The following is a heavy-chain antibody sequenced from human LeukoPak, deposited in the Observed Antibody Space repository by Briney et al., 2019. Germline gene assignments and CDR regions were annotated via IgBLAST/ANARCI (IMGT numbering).Heavy chain of an antibody. Sequence: GGSLRLSCSASGFTFSTYWMHWVRQAPGKGLVWVSRINSDGSSTSYADSVKGRFTISRDNAKNTLYLHTNSLSAEDTAVYYCARDNSGSYYAFDYWGQGTLVTASS. V-gene: IGHV3-74*01. CDR2: INSDGSST. CDR1: GFTFSTYW. CDR3: ARDNSGSYYAFDY. D-gene: IGHD3-10*01. J-gene: IGHJ4*02.